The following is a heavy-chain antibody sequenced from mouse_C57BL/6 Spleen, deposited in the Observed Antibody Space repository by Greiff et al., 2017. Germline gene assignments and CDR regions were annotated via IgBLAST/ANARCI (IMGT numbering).Heavy chain of an antibody. CDR2: IDPSDSET. D-gene: IGHD2-4*01. Sequence: QVQLQQSGAELVRPGSSVKLSCKASGYTFTSYWMHWVKQRPIQGLEWIGNIDPSDSETHYNQKFKDKATLTVDKSSSTAYMQLSSLTSEDSAVYYCARNHYDSFAYWGQGTLVTVSA. V-gene: IGHV1-52*01. CDR1: GYTFTSYW. J-gene: IGHJ3*01. CDR3: ARNHYDSFAY.